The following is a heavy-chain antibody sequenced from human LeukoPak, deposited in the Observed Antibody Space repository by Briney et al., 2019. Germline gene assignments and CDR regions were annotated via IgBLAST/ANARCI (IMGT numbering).Heavy chain of an antibody. J-gene: IGHJ4*02. D-gene: IGHD4-17*01. V-gene: IGHV1-69*13. Sequence: ASVKVSCKASGGTFSSYAISWVRQAPGQGLEWMGGIIPIFGTANYAQKFQGRVTITADESTSTAYMELSSLRSEDTAVYYCARFDDYGDYGTYWGQGTLVTVSS. CDR1: GGTFSSYA. CDR3: ARFDDYGDYGTY. CDR2: IIPIFGTA.